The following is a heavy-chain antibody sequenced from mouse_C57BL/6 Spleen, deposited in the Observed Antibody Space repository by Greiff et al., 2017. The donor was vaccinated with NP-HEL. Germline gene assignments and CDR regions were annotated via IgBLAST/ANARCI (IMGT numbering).Heavy chain of an antibody. CDR2: IYPGDGDT. V-gene: IGHV1-80*01. CDR3: ARSGYSNSFAY. J-gene: IGHJ3*01. Sequence: QVQLKQSGAELVKPGASVKISCKASGYAFSSYWMNWVKQRPGKGLEWIGQIYPGDGDTNYNGKFKGKATLTADKSSSTAYMQLSSLTSEDSAVYFCARSGYSNSFAYWGQGTLVTVSA. CDR1: GYAFSSYW. D-gene: IGHD2-5*01.